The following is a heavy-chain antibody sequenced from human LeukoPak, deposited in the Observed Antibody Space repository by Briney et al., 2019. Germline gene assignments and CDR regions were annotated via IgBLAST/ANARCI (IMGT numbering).Heavy chain of an antibody. D-gene: IGHD5-18*01. V-gene: IGHV3-33*06. J-gene: IGHJ4*02. Sequence: GGSLRLSCAASGFTFSSYGMHWVRQAPGKGLEWVAVIWYDGSNKYYADSVKGRFTISRDNFKNTLYLQMNSLRVEDTAVYYCAKDQTAMITYRFDYWGQGTLVTVSS. CDR1: GFTFSSYG. CDR2: IWYDGSNK. CDR3: AKDQTAMITYRFDY.